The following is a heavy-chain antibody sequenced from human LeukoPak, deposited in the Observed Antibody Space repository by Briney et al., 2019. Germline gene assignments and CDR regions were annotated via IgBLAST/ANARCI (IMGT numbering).Heavy chain of an antibody. J-gene: IGHJ4*02. D-gene: IGHD2-21*01. CDR2: ISSDGSAI. CDR1: GFTFTDYY. CDR3: AKSRGYSLSFDY. V-gene: IGHV3-11*01. Sequence: GGSLRLSCAAFGFTFTDYYLSWIRQAPGKGLDWLSYISSDGSAISYADSVRGRFTISRDNAKNSLFLQMSSLRAEDTAMYYCAKSRGYSLSFDYWGQGILVTVSS.